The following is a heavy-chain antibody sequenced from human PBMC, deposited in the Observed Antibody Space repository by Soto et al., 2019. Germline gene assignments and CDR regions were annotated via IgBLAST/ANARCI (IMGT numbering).Heavy chain of an antibody. CDR1: GGSISMSV. CDR3: ARYLGSGSYYDSSGYYYFWFDP. CDR2: ISYSGST. D-gene: IGHD3-22*01. Sequence: SESLSLTCTGSGGSISMSVWSWIRHPPGTGLGWIGYISYSGSTNYNPSLKSRATISVDTSKNQFSLKLSYVTAPDTAVYYCARYLGSGSYYDSSGYYYFWFDPSGQGTLVTVPS. V-gene: IGHV4-59*01. J-gene: IGHJ5*02.